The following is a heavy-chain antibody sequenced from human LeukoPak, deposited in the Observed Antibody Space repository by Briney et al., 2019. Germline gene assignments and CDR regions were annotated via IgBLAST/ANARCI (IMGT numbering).Heavy chain of an antibody. Sequence: SETLSLTCAVYGGSFSGYYWSWIRQPPGKGLEWIGEINHSGSTNYNPSLKSRVTISVDTSKNQFSLKLSSVTAADTAVYYCARVYCSSTSCWAFDIWGQGTMVTVSS. D-gene: IGHD2-2*01. CDR2: INHSGST. V-gene: IGHV4-34*01. CDR3: ARVYCSSTSCWAFDI. J-gene: IGHJ3*02. CDR1: GGSFSGYY.